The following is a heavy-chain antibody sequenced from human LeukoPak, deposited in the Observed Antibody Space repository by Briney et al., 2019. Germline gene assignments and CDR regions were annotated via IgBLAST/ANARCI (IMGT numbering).Heavy chain of an antibody. CDR1: GFSFNDAW. D-gene: IGHD6-13*01. J-gene: IGHJ4*02. CDR2: ISGSGGST. Sequence: GGSLRLSCAASGFSFNDAWMNWVRQAPGKGLEWVSAISGSGGSTYYADSVKGRFTISRDNSKNTLYLQMNSLRAEDTAVYYCAKDRYSSSWIDLGYWGQGTLVTVSS. CDR3: AKDRYSSSWIDLGY. V-gene: IGHV3-23*01.